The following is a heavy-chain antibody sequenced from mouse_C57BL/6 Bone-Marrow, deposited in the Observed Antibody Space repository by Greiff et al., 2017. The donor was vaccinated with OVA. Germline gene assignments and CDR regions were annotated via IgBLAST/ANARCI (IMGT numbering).Heavy chain of an antibody. CDR2: INPNNGGT. J-gene: IGHJ4*01. Sequence: EVQLQQSGPELVKPGASVKISCKASGYTFTDYYMNWVKQSHGKSLEWIGDINPNNGGTSYNQKFKGKATLTVDKSSSTAYMELRSLTSEDSAVYYCATNYGYGAMDYWGQGTSVTVSS. CDR3: ATNYGYGAMDY. CDR1: GYTFTDYY. V-gene: IGHV1-26*01. D-gene: IGHD2-2*01.